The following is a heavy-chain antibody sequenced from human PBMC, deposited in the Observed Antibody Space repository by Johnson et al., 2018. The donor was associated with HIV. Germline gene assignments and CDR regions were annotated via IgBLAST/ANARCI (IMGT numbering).Heavy chain of an antibody. V-gene: IGHV3-30*18. CDR1: GFTFSRYG. Sequence: QVQLVESGGGVVQPGRSLRLSCAASGFTFSRYGMHWVRQAPGKGLEWVLVISYDGSNKYFADFVKGRFTISRDNSKNTLYLQMNSLVPEDTAVYFCAKDRSEYSTWIDALDIWGQGTLVTVSS. J-gene: IGHJ3*02. CDR2: ISYDGSNK. D-gene: IGHD6-6*01. CDR3: AKDRSEYSTWIDALDI.